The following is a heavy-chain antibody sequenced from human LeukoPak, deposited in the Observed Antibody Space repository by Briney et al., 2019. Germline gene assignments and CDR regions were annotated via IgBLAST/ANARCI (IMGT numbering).Heavy chain of an antibody. CDR1: GFSLSTRGVG. Sequence: PGPTLVNPTQTLTLTCTFSGFSLSTRGVGVGWIRQPSGKALEWLALIYWDDDKRYSPSLKSRLTITKDTSKNQVVLTMTNMDPVDTATYYCARSTPFDWLLPFDYWGQGTLVTVSS. CDR2: IYWDDDK. V-gene: IGHV2-5*02. CDR3: ARSTPFDWLLPFDY. D-gene: IGHD3-9*01. J-gene: IGHJ4*02.